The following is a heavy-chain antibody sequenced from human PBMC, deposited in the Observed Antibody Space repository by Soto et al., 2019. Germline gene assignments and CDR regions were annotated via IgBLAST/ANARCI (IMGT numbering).Heavy chain of an antibody. CDR3: AKVTVVVPAAMEKFDY. D-gene: IGHD2-2*01. Sequence: PGGSLRLSCAASGFTFSSYAMSWVRQAPGKGLEWVSAISGSGGSTYYADYVKGRFTISRDNSKNTLYLKMNSLRAEDTAVYYCAKVTVVVPAAMEKFDYWGQGTLVTVSS. CDR2: ISGSGGST. J-gene: IGHJ4*02. V-gene: IGHV3-23*01. CDR1: GFTFSSYA.